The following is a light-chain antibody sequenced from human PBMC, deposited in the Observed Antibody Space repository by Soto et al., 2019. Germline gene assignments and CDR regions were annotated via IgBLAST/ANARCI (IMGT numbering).Light chain of an antibody. V-gene: IGKV3-11*01. Sequence: MSQSPATLSVSPGERVTLSCRASQNIHNHMSWFLQKPGQAPRLLIYDASNRATGIPARFSGSGSETDFTLTISSLEPEDLGVYYCLHRMNWPLTFGQGTRLEIK. CDR2: DAS. CDR3: LHRMNWPLT. J-gene: IGKJ5*01. CDR1: QNIHNH.